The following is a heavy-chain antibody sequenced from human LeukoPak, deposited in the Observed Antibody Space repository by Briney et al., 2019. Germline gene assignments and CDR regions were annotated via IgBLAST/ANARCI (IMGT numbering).Heavy chain of an antibody. D-gene: IGHD2-2*01. Sequence: ASVKVSCKVSGYTFTGYYMHWVRQAPGQGLEWMGWINPNSGGTNYAQKFQGRVTMTRDTSISTAYMELSRLRSDDTAVYYCARVVPAASDAFDIWGRGTMVTVSS. CDR2: INPNSGGT. CDR1: GYTFTGYY. J-gene: IGHJ3*02. V-gene: IGHV1-2*02. CDR3: ARVVPAASDAFDI.